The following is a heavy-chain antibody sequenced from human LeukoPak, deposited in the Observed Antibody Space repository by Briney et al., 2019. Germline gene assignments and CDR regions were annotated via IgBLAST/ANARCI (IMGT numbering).Heavy chain of an antibody. D-gene: IGHD3-22*01. J-gene: IGHJ4*02. V-gene: IGHV3-30*04. CDR3: ARGKVVITGGLDY. Sequence: GGSLRLSCAASGFTFSSYAMHWVRQAPGKGLEWVAVISYDGSNKYYADSVKGRFTISRDNSKNTLYLQMNSLRAEDTAVYYCARGKVVITGGLDYWGQGTLVTVSS. CDR2: ISYDGSNK. CDR1: GFTFSSYA.